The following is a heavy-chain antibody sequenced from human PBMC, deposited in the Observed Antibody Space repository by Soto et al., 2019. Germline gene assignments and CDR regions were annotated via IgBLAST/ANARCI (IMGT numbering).Heavy chain of an antibody. Sequence: SETLSLTCAVYGGSFSGYYWSWIRQPPGKGLEWNGEINHSGSTNYNPSLESRVTISVDTSKNQFSLKLSSVTAADTAVYYCAIFSPDCSGGSCYPYYYYYYMDVWGKGTTVTVSS. CDR2: INHSGST. CDR3: AIFSPDCSGGSCYPYYYYYYMDV. J-gene: IGHJ6*03. V-gene: IGHV4-34*01. D-gene: IGHD2-15*01. CDR1: GGSFSGYY.